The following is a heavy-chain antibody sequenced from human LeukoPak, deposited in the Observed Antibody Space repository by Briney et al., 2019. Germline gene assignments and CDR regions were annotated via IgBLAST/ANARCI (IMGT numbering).Heavy chain of an antibody. CDR1: GFTFSSYD. CDR2: IGTAGDT. Sequence: GGSLRLSCAASGFTFSSYDMHWVRQATGKGLEWVSAIGTAGDTYYPGSVKGRFTISRENAKNSLYLQMNSLRAGDTAVYYCARAADYYGSGPLDVWGQGTTVTVSS. D-gene: IGHD3-10*01. V-gene: IGHV3-13*01. J-gene: IGHJ6*02. CDR3: ARAADYYGSGPLDV.